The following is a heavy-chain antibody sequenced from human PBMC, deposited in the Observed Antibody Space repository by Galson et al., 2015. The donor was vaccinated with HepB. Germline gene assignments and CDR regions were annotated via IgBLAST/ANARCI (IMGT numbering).Heavy chain of an antibody. CDR3: ATSEEVVAITHAFDV. CDR2: IVHMFGTT. J-gene: IGHJ3*01. D-gene: IGHD2-21*01. V-gene: IGHV1-69*13. Sequence: SVKVSCKASGGTFSSYAINWVRRAPGQGLEWMGGIVHMFGTTNYAQKVQSRVTITADESTSTVYMELRSLTSEDTATYFCATSEEVVAITHAFDVWGQGTLVTVSS. CDR1: GGTFSSYA.